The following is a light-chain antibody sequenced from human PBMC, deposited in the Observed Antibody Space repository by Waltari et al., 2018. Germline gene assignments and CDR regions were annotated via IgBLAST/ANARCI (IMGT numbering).Light chain of an antibody. V-gene: IGKV1-8*01. CDR3: QQYYSYPPLFT. Sequence: AIRMTQSPSSLSASTGDSVTITCRASQGISSYLAWYKQKPGKAPKLLIYAASTLQSGVPSRFSGSGSGTDFTLTISCLQSEDFATYYCQQYYSYPPLFTFGPGTKVDIK. J-gene: IGKJ3*01. CDR1: QGISSY. CDR2: AAS.